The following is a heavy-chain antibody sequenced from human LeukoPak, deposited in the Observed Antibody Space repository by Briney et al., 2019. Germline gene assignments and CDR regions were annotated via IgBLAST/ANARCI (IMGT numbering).Heavy chain of an antibody. V-gene: IGHV4-30-4*01. D-gene: IGHD1-14*01. Sequence: SETLSLTCTVSGGSISSGDDYWSWIRQPPGKGLEWIGYIYYSGSTYCNPSLKSRITISVDTSKNQFSLKLRSVTAADTAVYYCARDSWPEVVRFDYWGQGALVTVSS. CDR2: IYYSGST. CDR1: GGSISSGDDY. CDR3: ARDSWPEVVRFDY. J-gene: IGHJ4*02.